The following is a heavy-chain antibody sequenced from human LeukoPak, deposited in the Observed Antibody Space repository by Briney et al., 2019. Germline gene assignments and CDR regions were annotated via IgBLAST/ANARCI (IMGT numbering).Heavy chain of an antibody. Sequence: GASVKVSCKASGGTFSSYAISWVRQAPGQGLEWMGGIIPIFGTANYAQKFQGRVTITADESTSTAYMELSSLRSGDTAVYYCARDTIFGVVTILHDAFDIWGQGTMVTVSS. V-gene: IGHV1-69*13. J-gene: IGHJ3*02. CDR2: IIPIFGTA. D-gene: IGHD3-3*01. CDR3: ARDTIFGVVTILHDAFDI. CDR1: GGTFSSYA.